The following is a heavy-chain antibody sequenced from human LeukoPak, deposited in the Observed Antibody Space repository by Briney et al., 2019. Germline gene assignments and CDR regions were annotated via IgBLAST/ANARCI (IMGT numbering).Heavy chain of an antibody. CDR2: ISGSGHST. CDR1: GFTFSSYA. CDR3: AKIIVVLPSTISNPYYFDY. Sequence: GGSLRLSCAASGFTFSSYAMSWVRQAPGKGLEWVSGISGSGHSTYYADSVKGRFTTSRDNSKNTLYLQMSSLRAEDTALYYCAKIIVVLPSTISNPYYFDYWGQGTLVTVSS. V-gene: IGHV3-23*01. D-gene: IGHD2-2*02. J-gene: IGHJ4*02.